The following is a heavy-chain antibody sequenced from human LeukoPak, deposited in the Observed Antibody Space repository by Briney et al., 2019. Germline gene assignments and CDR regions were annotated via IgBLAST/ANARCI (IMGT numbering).Heavy chain of an antibody. Sequence: ASVKVSCKACGYTFTSYGINWVRQAPGQGPELMGWSSPYNGNTRYAQKFHGRVTMTTDTSTNTAYMELTSLGFDDSAVYYCAIEYRDCNGGCVTGHFDYWGQGTLVTVSS. CDR1: GYTFTSYG. J-gene: IGHJ4*02. V-gene: IGHV1-18*01. CDR2: SSPYNGNT. CDR3: AIEYRDCNGGCVTGHFDY. D-gene: IGHD2-15*01.